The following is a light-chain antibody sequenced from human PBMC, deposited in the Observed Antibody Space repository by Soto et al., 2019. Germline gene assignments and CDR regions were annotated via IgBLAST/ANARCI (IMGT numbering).Light chain of an antibody. CDR2: EVS. V-gene: IGKV2-30*01. J-gene: IGKJ3*01. CDR1: QSLVSSGGKTF. Sequence: DVVMTQSPLSLPVTLGQPASISCRSSQSLVSSGGKTFLTWFQQRPGQSPRRLIYEVSKRDSGAPDRFSGSGSGTDFTLKISRVEAEDVGVYYCMQGTRWPRTFGPGTKVDI. CDR3: MQGTRWPRT.